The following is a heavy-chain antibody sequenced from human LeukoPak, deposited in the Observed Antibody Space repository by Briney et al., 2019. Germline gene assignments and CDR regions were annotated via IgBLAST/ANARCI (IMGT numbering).Heavy chain of an antibody. CDR3: ARSTAMVYYFDY. V-gene: IGHV1-18*01. CDR1: GYTFTGYG. J-gene: IGHJ4*02. Sequence: ASVKVSCKASGYTFTGYGISWVRQAPGQGLEWMGWISAYNGNTNYAQKLQGRVTMTTDTSTSTAYMELRSLRSDDTAVYYCARSTAMVYYFDYWGQGTLVTVSS. CDR2: ISAYNGNT. D-gene: IGHD5-18*01.